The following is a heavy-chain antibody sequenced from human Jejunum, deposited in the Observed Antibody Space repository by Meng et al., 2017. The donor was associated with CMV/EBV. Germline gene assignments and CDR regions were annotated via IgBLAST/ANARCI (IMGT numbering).Heavy chain of an antibody. Sequence: QVQLVQFGAEVKKPGASVTGSCKASGFTFSVYYLHWVRQVRGQGLEWMGWVNANSGATRYAQKFQGRVAMTRDTSTSTVYLDVSGLKSDDTATYYCARAGRDTAYREFDFWGQGTLVTVSS. CDR3: ARAGRDTAYREFDF. V-gene: IGHV1-2*02. CDR2: VNANSGAT. CDR1: GFTFSVYY. J-gene: IGHJ5*01. D-gene: IGHD5-18*01.